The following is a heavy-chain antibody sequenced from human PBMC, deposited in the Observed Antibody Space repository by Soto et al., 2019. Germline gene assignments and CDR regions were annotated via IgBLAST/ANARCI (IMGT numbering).Heavy chain of an antibody. CDR3: ARGPTVTPYYYYGMDV. CDR2: TYYTGST. Sequence: SETLSLTCTVSGGSISSGDYYWSWIRQPPGKGLEWIGYTYYTGSTYYNPSLKTRVTISVYTSKNQFSLKLSSVTAADTAVYYCARGPTVTPYYYYGMDVWGQGTTVTVSS. D-gene: IGHD4-17*01. J-gene: IGHJ6*02. V-gene: IGHV4-30-4*01. CDR1: GGSISSGDYY.